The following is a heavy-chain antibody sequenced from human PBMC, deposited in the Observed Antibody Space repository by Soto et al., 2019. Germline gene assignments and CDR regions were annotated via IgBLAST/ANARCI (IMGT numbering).Heavy chain of an antibody. CDR3: ARGLSWRRGPFDF. J-gene: IGHJ4*02. D-gene: IGHD2-15*01. Sequence: EVQLVESGGGFKQPGGSLRLSCAASGFIFRTYSMNWVRQVPGKGLEWISYISESSCTIFYADSVRGRFTVSRDNANSSLYLQMVSLRDEDTAIYYCARGLSWRRGPFDFWGQGNLVTVSS. CDR2: ISESSCTI. V-gene: IGHV3-48*02. CDR1: GFIFRTYS.